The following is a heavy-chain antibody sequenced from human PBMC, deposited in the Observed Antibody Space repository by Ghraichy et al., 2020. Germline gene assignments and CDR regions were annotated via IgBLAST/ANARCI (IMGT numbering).Heavy chain of an antibody. CDR1: GYSFITYW. CDR2: IYPGDSDT. Sequence: GESLNISCKGSGYSFITYWIVWVRQMPGKGLEWMGIIYPGDSDTRYSPSFQGQVTILADKSISTAYLQWSSLKASDTAMYYCAICGNTNCYYGMDVWGQGTTVTVSS. CDR3: AICGNTNCYYGMDV. D-gene: IGHD1-26*01. V-gene: IGHV5-51*01. J-gene: IGHJ6*02.